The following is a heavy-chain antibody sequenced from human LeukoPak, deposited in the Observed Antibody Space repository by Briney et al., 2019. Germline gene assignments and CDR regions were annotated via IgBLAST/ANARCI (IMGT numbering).Heavy chain of an antibody. Sequence: SETLSLTCAVSGGSISSSNWWSWVRQPPGKGLEWIGYIYYSGSTNYNPSLKSRVTISVDTSKNQFSLKLSSVTAADTAVYYCASVDTAMLYAFDIWGQGTMVTVSS. CDR1: GGSISSSNW. V-gene: IGHV4-4*02. CDR3: ASVDTAMLYAFDI. D-gene: IGHD5-18*01. CDR2: IYYSGST. J-gene: IGHJ3*02.